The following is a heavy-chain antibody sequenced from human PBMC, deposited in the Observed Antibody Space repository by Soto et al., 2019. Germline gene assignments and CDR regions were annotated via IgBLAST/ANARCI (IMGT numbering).Heavy chain of an antibody. CDR3: ARSSTALPSPYSSSWYDY. CDR2: ISTYNGNT. J-gene: IGHJ4*02. V-gene: IGHV1-18*01. Sequence: SVKVSCKASGYTFTSYGISWVRQAPGQGLEWMGWISTYNGNTDYAQKLQGRVTVTTDTSTSTAYMELRSLRSDDTAVYYCARSSTALPSPYSSSWYDYWGQGTQVTVSS. D-gene: IGHD6-13*01. CDR1: GYTFTSYG.